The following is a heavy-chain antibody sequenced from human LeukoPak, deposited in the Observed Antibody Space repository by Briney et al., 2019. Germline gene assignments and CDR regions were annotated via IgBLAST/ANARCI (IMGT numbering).Heavy chain of an antibody. D-gene: IGHD5-24*01. J-gene: IGHJ4*02. CDR3: ARELATINGPYFES. V-gene: IGHV4-4*02. CDR2: IYHNGIT. Sequence: SRTLSLTCTVSGGSISNFNWWNWVRQSPGKGLEWVGQIYHNGITNYNPSLKSRLTISVDKSRNHFSLNLTSVTAADTAVYFCARELATINGPYFESWGQGTLVTVSS. CDR1: GGSISNFNW.